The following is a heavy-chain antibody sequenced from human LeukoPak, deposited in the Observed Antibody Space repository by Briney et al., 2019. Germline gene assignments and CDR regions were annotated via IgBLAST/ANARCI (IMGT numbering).Heavy chain of an antibody. V-gene: IGHV1-24*01. CDR2: FDPEDGET. CDR1: GYTLTELS. D-gene: IGHD2-2*01. CDR3: ATYSVVVPAAGYMDV. Sequence: ASVKVSCKVSGYTLTELSMHWVRQAPGKGLEWMGGFDPEDGETIYAQKFQGRVTMTEDTSTDTAYMELSSLRSEDTAVYYCATYSVVVPAAGYMDVWGKGTTVTVSS. J-gene: IGHJ6*03.